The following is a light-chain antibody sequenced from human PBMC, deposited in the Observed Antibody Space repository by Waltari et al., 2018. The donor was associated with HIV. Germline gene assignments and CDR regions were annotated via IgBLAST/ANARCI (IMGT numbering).Light chain of an antibody. CDR3: QQRSSWPPSIT. V-gene: IGKV3-11*01. CDR1: QSLSRF. J-gene: IGKJ5*01. Sequence: EVVLTQSPATLSLSPGDRATLSCRASQSLSRFLAWYQQKPGQAPRLLIYDASNRATGIPGRCSGSGSGTDFTLTINSLEPEDFAVYYCQQRSSWPPSITFGQGTRLEIK. CDR2: DAS.